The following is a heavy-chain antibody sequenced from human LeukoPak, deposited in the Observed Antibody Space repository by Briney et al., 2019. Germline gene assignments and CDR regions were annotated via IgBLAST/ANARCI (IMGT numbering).Heavy chain of an antibody. V-gene: IGHV3-15*01. CDR3: TRQQLVLEY. D-gene: IGHD6-13*01. CDR1: GFTFSNAW. J-gene: IGHJ4*02. CDR2: IKSKTDGGTT. Sequence: PGGSLRLSCAASGFTFSNAWMSWVRQAPGKGLEWVGLIKSKTDGGTTDYAAPVKGRFTISRDDSKNTLYLQMNSLKTEDTAVYYCTRQQLVLEYWGQGTLVTVSS.